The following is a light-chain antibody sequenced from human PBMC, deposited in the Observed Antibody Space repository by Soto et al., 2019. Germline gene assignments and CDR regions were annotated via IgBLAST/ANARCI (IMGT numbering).Light chain of an antibody. CDR2: GAS. J-gene: IGKJ1*01. CDR1: QSVSSY. CDR3: QQYNNWPPT. Sequence: EIMWTQSPATLSLSPGERATLSCRASQSVSSYLAWYQQKPGQAPRLLIYGASTRATGIPARFSGSGSGTEFTLTISSLQSEDFAVYYCQQYNNWPPTFGQGTKVDIK. V-gene: IGKV3-15*01.